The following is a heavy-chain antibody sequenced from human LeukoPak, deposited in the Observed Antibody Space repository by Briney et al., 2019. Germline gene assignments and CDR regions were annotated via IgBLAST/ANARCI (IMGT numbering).Heavy chain of an antibody. Sequence: ASVKVSCKASGYTFTSYDINWVRQATGQGLEWMGWMNPNSGNTGYAQKFQGRVTMTRNTSISTAYMELSSPRSEDTAVYYCAQRGYSGYDYVDYMDVWGKGTTVTISS. J-gene: IGHJ6*03. D-gene: IGHD5-12*01. V-gene: IGHV1-8*02. CDR1: GYTFTSYD. CDR3: AQRGYSGYDYVDYMDV. CDR2: MNPNSGNT.